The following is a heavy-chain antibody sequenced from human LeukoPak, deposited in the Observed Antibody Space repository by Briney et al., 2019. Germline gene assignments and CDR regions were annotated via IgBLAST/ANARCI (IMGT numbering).Heavy chain of an antibody. CDR3: AIIIAVARELDY. V-gene: IGHV3-23*01. Sequence: GGSLRLFCAASGFTFSSYGMSWVRQAPGKGLEWVSAISGSGGSTYYADSVKGRFTISRDNSKNTLYLQMNSLRAEDTAVYYCAIIIAVARELDYWGQGTLVTVSS. D-gene: IGHD6-19*01. J-gene: IGHJ4*02. CDR2: ISGSGGST. CDR1: GFTFSSYG.